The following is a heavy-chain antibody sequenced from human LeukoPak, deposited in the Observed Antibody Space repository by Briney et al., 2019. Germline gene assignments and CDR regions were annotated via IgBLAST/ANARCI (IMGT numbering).Heavy chain of an antibody. V-gene: IGHV3-7*01. D-gene: IGHD6-19*01. CDR3: ARDRGLAVAGTGYFDY. CDR1: GFTFSSYW. J-gene: IGHJ4*02. CDR2: IKQDGSEK. Sequence: GGSLRLSCAASGFTFSSYWMSWVRQAPGKGLEWVANIKQDGSEKYYVDSVKGRFTISRDNAKNSLYLQMNSLRAEDTAVYYCARDRGLAVAGTGYFDYWGQGTLVTVSS.